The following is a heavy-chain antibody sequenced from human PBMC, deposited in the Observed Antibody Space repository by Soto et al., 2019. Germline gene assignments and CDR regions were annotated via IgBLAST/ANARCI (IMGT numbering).Heavy chain of an antibody. CDR1: GFTFDDYA. CDR2: ISWNSGSI. CDR3: AKSLEYDFWSGNWFDP. V-gene: IGHV3-9*01. D-gene: IGHD3-3*01. J-gene: IGHJ5*02. Sequence: GGSLRLSCAASGFTFDDYAMHWVRQAPGKGLEWVSGISWNSGSIGYADSVKGRFTISRDNAKNSLYLQMNSLRAEDTALYYCAKSLEYDFWSGNWFDPWGQGTLVTVSS.